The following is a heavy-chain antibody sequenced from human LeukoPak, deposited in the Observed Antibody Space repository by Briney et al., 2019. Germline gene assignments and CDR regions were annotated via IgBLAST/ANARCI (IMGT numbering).Heavy chain of an antibody. J-gene: IGHJ4*02. V-gene: IGHV4-39*01. D-gene: IGHD5-18*01. CDR1: GDSINTKNYY. CDR3: ARHSYGTFDY. Sequence: SETLSLTWTVSGDSINTKNYYWGWIRQPPGKGLEWIGSIYYSGNTYYNPSLKSRVTLSIDTSKNQFSLRLSSVTAADTAVYHCARHSYGTFDYWGQGTLVTVSS. CDR2: IYYSGNT.